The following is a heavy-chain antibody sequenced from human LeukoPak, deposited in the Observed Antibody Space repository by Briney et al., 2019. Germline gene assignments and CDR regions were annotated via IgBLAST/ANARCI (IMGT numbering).Heavy chain of an antibody. V-gene: IGHV1-24*01. CDR1: GYTFTNYD. Sequence: ASVKVSCKTSGYTFTNYDVNWVRQAPGKGLEWMGGFDPEDGETIYAQKFQGRVTMTEDTSTDTAYMELSSLRSEDTAVYYCATPPTPILAAAGTRDYWGQGTLVTVSS. CDR2: FDPEDGET. D-gene: IGHD6-13*01. CDR3: ATPPTPILAAAGTRDY. J-gene: IGHJ4*02.